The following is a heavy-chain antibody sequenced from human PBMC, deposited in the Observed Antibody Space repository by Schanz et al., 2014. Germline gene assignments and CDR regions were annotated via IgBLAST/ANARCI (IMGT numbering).Heavy chain of an antibody. CDR1: RYTFNTYG. J-gene: IGHJ2*01. CDR2: IRPDNGHT. V-gene: IGHV1-18*01. D-gene: IGHD3-16*01. Sequence: GPEVKEPGASVKVSCEASRYTFNTYGLSWVRQAPGQGLEWLGWIRPDNGHTTYSQKVRDRVIFTTDTSANTAYMELRSLRSDDTAHYYCVRVPSRDVSFDLWGRGTLVTVSS. CDR3: VRVPSRDVSFDL.